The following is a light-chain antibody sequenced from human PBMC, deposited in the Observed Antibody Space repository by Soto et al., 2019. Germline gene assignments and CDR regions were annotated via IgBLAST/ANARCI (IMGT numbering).Light chain of an antibody. Sequence: DIVMTQSPDSLAVSLGERATINCKSSQSVLFTSNNKNYLVWYQQKPGQPPKLLIYWASTRESGVPDRFSGSGSGTNFTLTISSLQAEDVAVYYCQQYYRTPLTFCGGTKVGIK. CDR3: QQYYRTPLT. J-gene: IGKJ4*01. CDR1: QSVLFTSNNKNY. CDR2: WAS. V-gene: IGKV4-1*01.